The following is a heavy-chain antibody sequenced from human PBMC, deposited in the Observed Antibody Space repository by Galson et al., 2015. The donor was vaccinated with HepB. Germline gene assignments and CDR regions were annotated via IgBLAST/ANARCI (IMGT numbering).Heavy chain of an antibody. D-gene: IGHD3-3*02. CDR3: ARDLSGLLNY. CDR2: TYYRSKWYN. CDR1: GDSVSGNTAA. Sequence: CAISGDSVSGNTAAWNWIRQSPSRGLEWLGRTYYRSKWYNDYPVSVRGRININADTSKNQFSLQLNSVTPEDTAVYYCARDLSGLLNYWGQGTLVTVSS. J-gene: IGHJ4*02. V-gene: IGHV6-1*01.